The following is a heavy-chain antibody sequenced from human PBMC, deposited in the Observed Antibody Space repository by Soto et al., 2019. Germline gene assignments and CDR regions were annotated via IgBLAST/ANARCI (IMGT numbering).Heavy chain of an antibody. D-gene: IGHD2-2*01. Sequence: SETLSLTCTVSGGSISSGGYYWSWIRQHPGKGLEWIGYIYYSGSTYYNPSLKSRVTISVDTSKNQFSLKLSSVTAADTAVYYCARGSHCSSTSCQYGYYYYGMDVWGQGTTVTVSS. J-gene: IGHJ6*02. CDR3: ARGSHCSSTSCQYGYYYYGMDV. V-gene: IGHV4-31*03. CDR1: GGSISSGGYY. CDR2: IYYSGST.